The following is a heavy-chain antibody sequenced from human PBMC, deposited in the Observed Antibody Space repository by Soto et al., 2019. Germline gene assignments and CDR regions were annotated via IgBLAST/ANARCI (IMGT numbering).Heavy chain of an antibody. CDR3: ARGTLYYDFWSGYYPRAGDSWFDP. J-gene: IGHJ5*02. CDR2: INHSGST. V-gene: IGHV4-34*01. CDR1: GGSFSGYY. D-gene: IGHD3-3*01. Sequence: ETLSLTCAVYGGSFSGYYWSWIRQPPGKGLEWIGEINHSGSTNYNPSLKSRVTISVDTSKNQFSLKLSSVTAADTAVYYCARGTLYYDFWSGYYPRAGDSWFDPWGQGTLVTVS.